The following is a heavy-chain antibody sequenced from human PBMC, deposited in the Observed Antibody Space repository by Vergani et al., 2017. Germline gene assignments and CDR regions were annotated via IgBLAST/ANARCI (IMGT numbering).Heavy chain of an antibody. CDR2: ISYDGSNK. Sequence: QVQLVESGGGVVQPGRSLRLSCAASGFTFSSYGMHWVRQAPGKGLEWVAVISYDGSNKYYADSVKGRFTISRDNSKNTLYLQMNSLRAEDTAVYYCAKGPKGYYDSSGYPIDFPPIDYWGQGTLVTVSS. D-gene: IGHD3-22*01. J-gene: IGHJ4*02. CDR1: GFTFSSYG. CDR3: AKGPKGYYDSSGYPIDFPPIDY. V-gene: IGHV3-30*18.